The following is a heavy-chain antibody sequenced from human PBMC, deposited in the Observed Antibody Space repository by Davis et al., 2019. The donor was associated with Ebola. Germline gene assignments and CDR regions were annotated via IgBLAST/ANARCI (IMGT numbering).Heavy chain of an antibody. V-gene: IGHV3-64D*06. CDR1: GFTFDDYA. Sequence: PGGSLRLSCAASGFTFDDYAMHWVRQAPGKGLEYVSAISSNGGSTYYADSVKGRFTISRDNSKNTLYLQMSSLRAEDTAVYYCAKGVLSDAFDIWGQGTMVTVSS. CDR2: ISSNGGST. CDR3: AKGVLSDAFDI. D-gene: IGHD4/OR15-4a*01. J-gene: IGHJ3*02.